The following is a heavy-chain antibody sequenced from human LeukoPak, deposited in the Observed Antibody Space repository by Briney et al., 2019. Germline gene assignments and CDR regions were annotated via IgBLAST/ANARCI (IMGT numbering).Heavy chain of an antibody. D-gene: IGHD6-19*01. CDR1: GFTFSSYA. V-gene: IGHV3-23*01. J-gene: IGHJ4*02. CDR2: IFGSGGSA. CDR3: GKTTTGYSSGRYPAWPVDY. Sequence: GGSLRLSCTASGFTFSSYAMYWVRQAPGKGLEWVSGIFGSGGSAHYAEPVQGRFTISRDNSKNTVYLQMNSLRAEDTAVYYCGKTTTGYSSGRYPAWPVDYWGQGTLVTVSS.